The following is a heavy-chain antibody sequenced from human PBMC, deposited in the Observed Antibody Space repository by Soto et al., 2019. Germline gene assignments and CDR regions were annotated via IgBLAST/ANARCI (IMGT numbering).Heavy chain of an antibody. V-gene: IGHV4-39*01. D-gene: IGHD2-8*01. CDR1: GGSISSSSYY. Sequence: PSETLSLTCTVSGGSISSSSYYWGWIRQPPGKGLEWIGSIYYSGSTYYNPSLKSRVTISVDTSKNQFSLKLSSVTAADTAVYYCASQLRIRTNGNWFYPWGKGTLVTVSS. CDR3: ASQLRIRTNGNWFYP. J-gene: IGHJ5*02. CDR2: IYYSGST.